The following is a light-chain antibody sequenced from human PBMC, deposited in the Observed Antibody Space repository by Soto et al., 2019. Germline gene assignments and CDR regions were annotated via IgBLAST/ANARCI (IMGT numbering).Light chain of an antibody. CDR2: DAS. CDR1: QSVGSH. V-gene: IGKV3-11*01. J-gene: IGKJ5*01. Sequence: EIVLTQSPATLSLSPGERGALSCRASQSVGSHLAWYQQRPGQAPRLLIYDASNRAAGVPARFSGSGSETDFTLTISSLEPDDFAVYYCQQRADWPITFGQGTRLEIK. CDR3: QQRADWPIT.